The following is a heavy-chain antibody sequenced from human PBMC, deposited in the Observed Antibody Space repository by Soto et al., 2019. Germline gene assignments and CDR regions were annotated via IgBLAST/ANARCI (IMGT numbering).Heavy chain of an antibody. J-gene: IGHJ6*02. CDR1: GFTFRIYA. CDR3: ARGDREDIAVVVGARPGEYGVDV. Sequence: QVHLVESGGGVVQPGRSPRLSCAASGFTFRIYAMHWVRQAPGKGLECVAVISYDGSNKFYRDSVKGRLTISRDNSKNTLYLQINSLRYEDTAVYYCARGDREDIAVVVGARPGEYGVDVWGQGTTVTVSS. D-gene: IGHD2-15*01. V-gene: IGHV3-30-3*01. CDR2: ISYDGSNK.